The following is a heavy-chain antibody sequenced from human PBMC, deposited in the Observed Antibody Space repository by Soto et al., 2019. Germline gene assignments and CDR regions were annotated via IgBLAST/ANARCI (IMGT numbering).Heavy chain of an antibody. CDR1: GFSFSSYA. D-gene: IGHD2-15*01. Sequence: EVQLLESGGDLVQPGGSLRLSCAASGFSFSSYAMSWVRRAPGKGLEWVSSISDSGDNTHFADSVKGRFTASRDNSRNTLHLQMNSLRPEDTAVYYCAKEAYTSGCGGGSCYPFDSWGQGTLVTVSP. CDR2: ISDSGDNT. J-gene: IGHJ4*02. CDR3: AKEAYTSGCGGGSCYPFDS. V-gene: IGHV3-23*01.